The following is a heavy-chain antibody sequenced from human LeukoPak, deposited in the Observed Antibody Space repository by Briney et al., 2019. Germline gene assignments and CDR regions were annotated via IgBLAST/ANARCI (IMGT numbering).Heavy chain of an antibody. CDR2: IGIDSGNT. CDR3: SRDLTWGVMGL. V-gene: IGHV3-48*01. J-gene: IGHJ4*02. CDR1: GFTFSDYS. Sequence: GGSLRLSCAASGFTFSDYSMNWVRQAPGKGLEWISYIGIDSGNTNYADSVKGRFTISGDKAKNSLYLQMNSLRADDTGLYYCSRDLTWGVMGLWGQGTLVTVSS. D-gene: IGHD3-16*01.